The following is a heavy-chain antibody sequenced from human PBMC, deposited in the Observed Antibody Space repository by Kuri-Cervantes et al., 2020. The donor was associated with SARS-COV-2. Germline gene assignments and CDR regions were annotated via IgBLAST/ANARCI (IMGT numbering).Heavy chain of an antibody. CDR2: IKSKTDGGTT. CDR1: GFTFDDYG. Sequence: GESLKISCAASGFTFDDYGMSWVRQAPGKGLEWVGRIKSKTDGGTTDYAAPVKGRFTISRDDSKNTLYLQMNSLKTEDTAVYYCTTDGSFSTVKINYWGQGTLVTVSS. CDR3: TTDGSFSTVKINY. J-gene: IGHJ4*02. V-gene: IGHV3-15*01. D-gene: IGHD3-10*01.